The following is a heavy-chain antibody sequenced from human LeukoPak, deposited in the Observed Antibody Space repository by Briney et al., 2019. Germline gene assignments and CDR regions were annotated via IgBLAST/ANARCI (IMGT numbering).Heavy chain of an antibody. CDR1: GGSFSGYY. J-gene: IGHJ4*02. V-gene: IGHV4-34*01. Sequence: SETLSLTCAVYGGSFSGYYWSWIRQPPGKGLEWIGEINHSGSTNYNPSLKSRVTMSVDTSKNQFSLKLSSVTAADTAVYYCARAVTVMPFDYWGQGTLVTVSS. CDR3: ARAVTVMPFDY. D-gene: IGHD3-16*01. CDR2: INHSGST.